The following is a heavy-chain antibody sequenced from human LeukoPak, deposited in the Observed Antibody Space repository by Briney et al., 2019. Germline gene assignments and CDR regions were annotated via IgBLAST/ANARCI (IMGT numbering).Heavy chain of an antibody. Sequence: PGGSLRLSCAASGFTFSSYSMNWVRQAPGKGLEWVSYISSSSSTIYYADSVKGRFTISRDNAKNSLYLQMNSLRAEDTAVYYCARARGGDSYGALIFDYWGQGTLVTVSS. V-gene: IGHV3-48*01. CDR3: ARARGGDSYGALIFDY. J-gene: IGHJ4*02. D-gene: IGHD2-21*02. CDR2: ISSSSSTI. CDR1: GFTFSSYS.